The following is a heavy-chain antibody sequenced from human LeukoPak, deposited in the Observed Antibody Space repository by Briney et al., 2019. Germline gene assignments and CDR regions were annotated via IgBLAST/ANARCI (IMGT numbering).Heavy chain of an antibody. Sequence: GGSLRLSCAASGFTFSSYAMSWVRQAPGKGLEWVSAISGSGGSTYYADSVKGRFTISRDNSKNTLFLQMNSLRAEDTAVYYCARDRGSYGEGFFDHWGQGTLVTVSS. V-gene: IGHV3-23*01. CDR2: ISGSGGST. J-gene: IGHJ4*02. CDR1: GFTFSSYA. D-gene: IGHD1-26*01. CDR3: ARDRGSYGEGFFDH.